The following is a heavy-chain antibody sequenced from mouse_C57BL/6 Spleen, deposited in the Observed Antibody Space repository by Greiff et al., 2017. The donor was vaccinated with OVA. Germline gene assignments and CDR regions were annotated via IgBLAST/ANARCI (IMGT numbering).Heavy chain of an antibody. J-gene: IGHJ3*01. CDR3: ARNYYGSSYEAWFAY. CDR2: IYPRSGNT. Sequence: VKLKESGAELARPGASVKLSCKASGYTFTSYGISWVKQRTGQGLEWIGEIYPRSGNTYYNEKFKGKATLTADKSSSTAYMELRSLTSEDSAVYFCARNYYGSSYEAWFAYWGQGTLVTVSA. V-gene: IGHV1-81*01. CDR1: GYTFTSYG. D-gene: IGHD1-1*01.